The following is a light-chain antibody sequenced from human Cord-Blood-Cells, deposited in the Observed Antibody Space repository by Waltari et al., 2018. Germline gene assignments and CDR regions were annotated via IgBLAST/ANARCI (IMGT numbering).Light chain of an antibody. Sequence: VLTQTPATLSLSPRDRAALACGASQSVSSSYLAWYQHKPGLAPRLLIYDASSRATCIPERFSGSGYGTDFTLTISRLEPEDFAVYYCQQYGSSLLTFGGGTKVEIK. J-gene: IGKJ4*01. CDR2: DAS. V-gene: IGKV3D-20*01. CDR3: QQYGSSLLT. CDR1: QSVSSSY.